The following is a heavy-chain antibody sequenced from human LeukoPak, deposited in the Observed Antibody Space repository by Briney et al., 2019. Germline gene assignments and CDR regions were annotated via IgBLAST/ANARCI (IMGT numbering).Heavy chain of an antibody. CDR2: MYTSEST. D-gene: IGHD3-16*01. J-gene: IGHJ4*02. Sequence: SQTLSLTCSVSGGSIRSGSYYWSWIRQPAGKGLEWIGRMYTSESTNYNPSLKSRVTISADASKNQFSLRLTSVTAADTAVYYCVREGYDYGDYWGQGTLVTVSS. CDR1: GGSIRSGSYY. CDR3: VREGYDYGDY. V-gene: IGHV4-61*02.